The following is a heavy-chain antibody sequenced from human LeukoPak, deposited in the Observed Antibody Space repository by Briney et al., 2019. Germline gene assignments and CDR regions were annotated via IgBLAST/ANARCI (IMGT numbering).Heavy chain of an antibody. CDR2: IYYSGSN. D-gene: IGHD2-2*02. Sequence: SETLSLTCTVSGFTISSYYWSWIRQPPGKGLEWIGYIYYSGSNNYNSALKSQVTISADTSKNQFSLKLSSVTAADTAVYYCARIGGIPLGSFDIWGQGTMVTVSS. V-gene: IGHV4-59*01. CDR3: ARIGGIPLGSFDI. CDR1: GFTISSYY. J-gene: IGHJ3*02.